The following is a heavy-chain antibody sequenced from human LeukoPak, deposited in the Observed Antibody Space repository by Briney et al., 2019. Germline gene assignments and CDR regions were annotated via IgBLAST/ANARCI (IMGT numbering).Heavy chain of an antibody. Sequence: ASVKVSCTASGYTFTGYYMHWVRQAPGQRLEWMGWINAGNGNTKYSQKFQGRVTITRDTSASTAYMELSSLRSEDTAVYYCARENGYDRSLDYWGQGTLVTVSS. CDR2: INAGNGNT. D-gene: IGHD3-22*01. J-gene: IGHJ4*02. V-gene: IGHV1-3*01. CDR1: GYTFTGYY. CDR3: ARENGYDRSLDY.